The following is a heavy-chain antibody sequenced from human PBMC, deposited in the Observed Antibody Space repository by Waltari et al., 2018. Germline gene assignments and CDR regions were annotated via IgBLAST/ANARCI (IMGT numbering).Heavy chain of an antibody. CDR3: ARAYSGSYYRYFEY. V-gene: IGHV3-48*03. Sequence: EVQLVESGGGLVQPGGSREPSCAASGFIFINYERNWVRQTPGKGLEWVSYVSVSGKTMYNVDSVKGRFTISRDNAKNSLQLQMNSLRAEDTAVYYCARAYSGSYYRYFEYWGQGALVTVSS. J-gene: IGHJ1*01. CDR1: GFIFINYE. CDR2: VSVSGKTM. D-gene: IGHD1-26*01.